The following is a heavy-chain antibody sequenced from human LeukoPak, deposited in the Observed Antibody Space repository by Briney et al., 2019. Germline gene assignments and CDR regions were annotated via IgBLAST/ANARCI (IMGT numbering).Heavy chain of an antibody. CDR1: GFTFSTFG. D-gene: IGHD6-19*01. Sequence: GGSLRLSCAASGFTFSTFGMNWVRQVPGKGLEWISYISTGGSPTYYADSVRGRFTISRDNAKNSLYLQMNSLRAEDTAVYYCARFGAGWYTFDYWGQGTLVTVSS. CDR3: ARFGAGWYTFDY. V-gene: IGHV3-48*03. J-gene: IGHJ4*02. CDR2: ISTGGSPT.